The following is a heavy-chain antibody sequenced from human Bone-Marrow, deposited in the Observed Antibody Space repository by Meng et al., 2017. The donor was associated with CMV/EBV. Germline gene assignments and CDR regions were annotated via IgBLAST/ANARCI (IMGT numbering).Heavy chain of an antibody. CDR3: ARERWGVGNWFDP. CDR2: ISSSGSTI. CDR1: GFTFSSYE. D-gene: IGHD5-24*01. V-gene: IGHV3-48*03. Sequence: GETLKISCSASGFTFSSYEMNWVRQAPGKGLEWVSYISSSGSTIYYADSVKGRFTISRDNAKNSLYLQMNSLRAEDTAVYYCARERWGVGNWFDPWGQGTLVTVSS. J-gene: IGHJ5*02.